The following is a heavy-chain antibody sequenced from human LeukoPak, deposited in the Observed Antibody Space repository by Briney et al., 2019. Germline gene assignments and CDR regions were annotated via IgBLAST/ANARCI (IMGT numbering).Heavy chain of an antibody. D-gene: IGHD3-10*01. CDR1: GYTFTGYY. J-gene: IGHJ5*02. V-gene: IGHV1-2*04. CDR3: ARAGPMVRGVIASWFDP. CDR2: INPNSGGT. Sequence: ASVKVSCKASGYTFTGYYMHWVRQAPGQGLEWMGWINPNSGGTNYARKFQGWVTMTRDTSISTAYMELSGLRSDDTAVYYCARAGPMVRGVIASWFDPWGQGTLVTVSS.